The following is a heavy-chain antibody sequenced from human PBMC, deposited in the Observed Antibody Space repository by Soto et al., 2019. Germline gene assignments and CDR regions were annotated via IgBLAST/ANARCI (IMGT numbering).Heavy chain of an antibody. V-gene: IGHV4-59*12. J-gene: IGHJ4*02. Sequence: PSETLSLTCTVSGGSISGYYWSWIRQPPGKGLERIGYMYKTGSTIYNPSFKSRVTISVDTSKNQFSLKLNSVTAADTAVYYCARVGSGGYGVGRYYFXYWSQATLVTVSS. CDR3: ARVGSGGYGVGRYYFXY. D-gene: IGHD5-12*01. CDR1: GGSISGYY. CDR2: MYKTGST.